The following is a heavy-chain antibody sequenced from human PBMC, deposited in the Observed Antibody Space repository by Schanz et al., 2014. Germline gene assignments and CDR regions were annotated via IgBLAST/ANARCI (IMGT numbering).Heavy chain of an antibody. CDR3: ARGRGFYDY. D-gene: IGHD3-10*01. J-gene: IGHJ4*01. CDR2: IIPILGIA. Sequence: QVQLVQSGAEVKKPGASVKVSCKASGYTFTSHGISWVRQAPGQGLEWMGRIIPILGIANYAQNFQGRVSITADTSTNTAYMELSSLTSEDTAVHYCARGRGFYDYWGHGTLVNVSS. V-gene: IGHV1-69*04. CDR1: GYTFTSHG.